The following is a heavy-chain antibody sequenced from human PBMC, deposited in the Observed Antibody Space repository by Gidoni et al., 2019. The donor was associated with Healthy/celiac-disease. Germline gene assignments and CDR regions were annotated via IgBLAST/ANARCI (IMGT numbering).Heavy chain of an antibody. Sequence: QVQLQESGPGLVKPSQTLSLTCTSSGGSISSGSYYWSWIRQPAGKGLEWIGRIYTSGSTNYNPSLKSRVTISVDTSKNQFSLKLSSVTAADTAVYYCARDRSAYSYGLDYWGQGTLVTVSS. J-gene: IGHJ4*02. D-gene: IGHD5-18*01. V-gene: IGHV4-61*02. CDR1: GGSISSGSYY. CDR2: IYTSGST. CDR3: ARDRSAYSYGLDY.